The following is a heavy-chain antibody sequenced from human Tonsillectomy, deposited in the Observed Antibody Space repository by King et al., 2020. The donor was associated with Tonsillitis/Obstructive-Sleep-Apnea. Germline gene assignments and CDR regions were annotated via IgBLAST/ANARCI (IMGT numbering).Heavy chain of an antibody. D-gene: IGHD3-3*01. CDR2: IYHSGSP. J-gene: IGHJ3*02. CDR1: GGSISSYY. CDR3: AGDRLRMTIFGDPYRGAFDI. Sequence: VQLQESGPGLVKPSETLSLTCTVSGGSISSYYWSWIRQPPGKELEWIGYIYHSGSPNYNPSLKSRVTISVDTSKNEFSLNLSSVTAADTAVYYCAGDRLRMTIFGDPYRGAFDIWGQGTMVTVSS. V-gene: IGHV4-59*01.